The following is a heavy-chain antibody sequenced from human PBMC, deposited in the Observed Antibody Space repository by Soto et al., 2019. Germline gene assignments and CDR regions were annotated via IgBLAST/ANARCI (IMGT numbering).Heavy chain of an antibody. Sequence: QVQLVQSGAEVKKPGASVKVSCKASGYTFTSYGISWVRQAPGQGLEWMGWINPYNGNTKNAQKLQGRVTMTTDTTPSTAYMELRTLGSDDTAVYYCARDLNLGLGDYWGQGTVVTVSS. V-gene: IGHV1-18*01. J-gene: IGHJ4*02. CDR1: GYTFTSYG. D-gene: IGHD6-19*01. CDR2: INPYNGNT. CDR3: ARDLNLGLGDY.